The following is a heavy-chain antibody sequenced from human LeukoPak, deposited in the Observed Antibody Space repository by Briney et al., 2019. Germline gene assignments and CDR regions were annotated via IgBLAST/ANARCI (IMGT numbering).Heavy chain of an antibody. CDR1: GYTFTGYY. V-gene: IGHV1-2*02. J-gene: IGHJ4*02. Sequence: ASVKVSCKASGYTFTGYYIHWVRQAPGQGLEWMGWINPNSGGTNYAQKFQGRVTMTRDTSISTAYMELSRLRSDDTAVYYCARGFGIVATSGFDYWGQGTLVTVSS. CDR3: ARGFGIVATSGFDY. D-gene: IGHD5-12*01. CDR2: INPNSGGT.